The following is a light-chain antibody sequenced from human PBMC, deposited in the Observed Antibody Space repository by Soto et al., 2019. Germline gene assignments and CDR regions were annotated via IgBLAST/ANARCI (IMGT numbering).Light chain of an antibody. CDR2: DAS. V-gene: IGKV3D-15*01. Sequence: EIVLTQSPATLSLSPGERATLSCRASQSVSSYLAWYQQKPGQAPRLLVYDASTRATGIPARFSGSGSGTEFTLTISRLQSEDFAVYYCQQYYNWRPRFGQGTKVDNK. CDR3: QQYYNWRPR. J-gene: IGKJ1*01. CDR1: QSVSSY.